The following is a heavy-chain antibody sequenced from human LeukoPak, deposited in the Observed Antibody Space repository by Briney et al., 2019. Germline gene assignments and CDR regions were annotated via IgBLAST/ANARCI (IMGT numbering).Heavy chain of an antibody. CDR3: VKERGSFNDFDF. CDR2: IWSDGNNK. CDR1: GFTFSTYG. Sequence: GGSLRLSCGASGFTFSTYGMHWVRQAPGKGLEWVAVIWSDGNNKFYADSVKGRFTFSRDNSKNTLSLQMNSLRAEDTAMYYCVKERGSFNDFDFWGQRTMVTVSS. V-gene: IGHV3-33*06. J-gene: IGHJ3*01. D-gene: IGHD6-25*01.